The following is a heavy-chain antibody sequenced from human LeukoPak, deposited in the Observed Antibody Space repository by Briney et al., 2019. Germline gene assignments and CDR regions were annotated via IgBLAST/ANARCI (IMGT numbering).Heavy chain of an antibody. CDR3: AREPYYFTIGDY. CDR2: ISSSSGTI. V-gene: IGHV3-48*02. CDR1: GFTFSSYS. Sequence: GGSLTLSCAASGFTFSSYSMNWVRQAPGKGLEWISYISSSSGTIYYADSVKGRFTISRDNAKNSQYLQMNSLRDEDTAVYYCAREPYYFTIGDYWGRGTLVTVSS. J-gene: IGHJ4*02. D-gene: IGHD1-26*01.